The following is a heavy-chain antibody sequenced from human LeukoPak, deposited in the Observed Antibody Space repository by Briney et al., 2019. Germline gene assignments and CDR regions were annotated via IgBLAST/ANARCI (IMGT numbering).Heavy chain of an antibody. CDR3: ARGGDVVLLGPAAGDGYNYYMDV. Sequence: SETLSLTCTVSGGPISSGTYYWTWIRQSAEKGLELIGHVYLLRKTEYNPSLDSRATISVDTSKNQFSLKLESVTAADTAVYFCARGGDVVLLGPAAGDGYNYYMDVWGKGTTVTVSS. V-gene: IGHV4-61*09. J-gene: IGHJ6*03. CDR1: GGPISSGTYY. D-gene: IGHD4-17*01. CDR2: VYLLRKT.